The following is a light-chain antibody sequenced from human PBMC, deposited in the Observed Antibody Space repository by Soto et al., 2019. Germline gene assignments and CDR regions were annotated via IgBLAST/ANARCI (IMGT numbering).Light chain of an antibody. CDR3: MHRMEFPFT. CDR2: TLS. V-gene: IGKV2-40*01. CDR1: QILLDIEDGDTY. J-gene: IGKJ3*01. Sequence: DIVITQTPLSLPFTPGEPASISCISSQILLDIEDGDTYLDWYLQRPGQSPQLLIYTLSYRASGVPDRFSGSGSGTDFTLRISRVEAEDVGVYYCMHRMEFPFTFGPGTKVDIK.